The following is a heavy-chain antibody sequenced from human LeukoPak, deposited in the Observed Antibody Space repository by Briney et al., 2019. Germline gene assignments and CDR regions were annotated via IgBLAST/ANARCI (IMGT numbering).Heavy chain of an antibody. D-gene: IGHD3-10*01. Sequence: GASVKLSCKASGCTFSSYAISWGRQAPGQGLEWMGGIIPIFGTANYAQKFQGRVTITRDTSISTAYMELSSLTSEDTAVYYCARTPPGGLIDYWGQGTLVTVSS. CDR1: GCTFSSYA. J-gene: IGHJ4*02. CDR3: ARTPPGGLIDY. V-gene: IGHV1-69*05. CDR2: IIPIFGTA.